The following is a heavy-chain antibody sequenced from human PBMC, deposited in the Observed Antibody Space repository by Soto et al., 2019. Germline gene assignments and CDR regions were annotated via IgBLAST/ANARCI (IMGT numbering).Heavy chain of an antibody. CDR3: AGRDKGAFDL. V-gene: IGHV3-74*01. CDR1: GFTFSYYW. CDR2: VHSDGSST. J-gene: IGHJ3*01. D-gene: IGHD2-21*02. Sequence: EVQLVESEGGLVQPGGSLRLSCAASGFTFSYYWMHWVRQAPGQGLVWVSRVHSDGSSTTYADSVKGRFTISRDNAKNTVYLQMNSLRAEDTAVYYCAGRDKGAFDLWGQGTMVAVSS.